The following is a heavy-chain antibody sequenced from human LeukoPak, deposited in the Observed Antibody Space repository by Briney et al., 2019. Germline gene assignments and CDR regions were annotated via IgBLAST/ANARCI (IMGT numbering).Heavy chain of an antibody. CDR3: ASDLTGDPSDDAFHI. V-gene: IGHV3-64*01. Sequence: GGSLRLSCAASGFTFSSYAMHWVRQAPGKGLESVSAISSTGGSTYYANSVKGRFTISRDNSKNTLYLQMGSLRAEDMAVYYCASDLTGDPSDDAFHIWGQGTMVTVSS. D-gene: IGHD7-27*01. CDR1: GFTFSSYA. J-gene: IGHJ3*02. CDR2: ISSTGGST.